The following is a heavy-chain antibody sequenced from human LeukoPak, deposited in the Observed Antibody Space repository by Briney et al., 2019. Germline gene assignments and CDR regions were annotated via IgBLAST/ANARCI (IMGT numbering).Heavy chain of an antibody. Sequence: GASVKVSCKVSGYILTDLSMHWVRQAPGKGLEWMGGFDPEDGETIYAQKFQGRVTMTEDTSTDTAYMELSSLRSEDTAVYYCTSLLGYSYGYFDYWGQGTLVTVSS. D-gene: IGHD5-18*01. J-gene: IGHJ4*02. CDR2: FDPEDGET. V-gene: IGHV1-24*01. CDR1: GYILTDLS. CDR3: TSLLGYSYGYFDY.